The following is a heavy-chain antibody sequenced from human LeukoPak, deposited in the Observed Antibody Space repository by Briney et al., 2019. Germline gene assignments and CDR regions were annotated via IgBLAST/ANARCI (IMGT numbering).Heavy chain of an antibody. J-gene: IGHJ4*02. CDR3: ARDDSSGYYQDY. D-gene: IGHD3-22*01. V-gene: IGHV3-21*05. Sequence: GGSLRLSCAESGFTFSSYSMNWVRQAPGKGLEWVSYISSSSSYIYYADSVKGRFTISRDNAKNSLYLQINSLRAEDTAVYYCARDDSSGYYQDYWGQGTLVTVSS. CDR2: ISSSSSYI. CDR1: GFTFSSYS.